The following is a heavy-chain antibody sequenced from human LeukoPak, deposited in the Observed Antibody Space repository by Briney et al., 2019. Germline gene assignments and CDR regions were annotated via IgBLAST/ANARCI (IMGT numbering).Heavy chain of an antibody. CDR1: GGPISSYY. CDR2: IYYSGST. Sequence: SETLSLTCSVSGGPISSYYWTWLRQPPGKGLEWIGHIYYSGSTNYNPSLKSRVTISIDTSKNQFSLKVSSVTAADTAVYYCARQRYSSSWFTSETEALWGQGTLVTVSS. V-gene: IGHV4-59*01. J-gene: IGHJ4*02. D-gene: IGHD6-13*01. CDR3: ARQRYSSSWFTSETEAL.